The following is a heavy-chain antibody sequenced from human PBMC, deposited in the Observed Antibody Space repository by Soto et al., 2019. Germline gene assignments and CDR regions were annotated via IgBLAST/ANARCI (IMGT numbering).Heavy chain of an antibody. Sequence: GGSLRLSCAASGFPFNNAWMDWVRQAPGKGLEWVGRIKSKTDGGTTDYSAPVKGRFTISRDDSRNTLYLQMSSLRTEDTALYYCTTEHYGDYQSRFDFWGQGALVTVSS. CDR2: IKSKTDGGTT. CDR3: TTEHYGDYQSRFDF. CDR1: GFPFNNAW. V-gene: IGHV3-15*01. D-gene: IGHD4-17*01. J-gene: IGHJ4*02.